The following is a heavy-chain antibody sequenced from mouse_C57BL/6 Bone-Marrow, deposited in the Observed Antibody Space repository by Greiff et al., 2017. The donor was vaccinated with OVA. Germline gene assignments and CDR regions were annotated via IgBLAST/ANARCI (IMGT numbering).Heavy chain of an antibody. J-gene: IGHJ4*01. CDR2: IHPNSGST. Sequence: VQLQQSGAELVKPGASVKLSCKASGYTFTSYWMHWVKQRPGQGLEWIGMIHPNSGSTNYNEKFKSKATLTVDKSSSTAYMQLSSLTSEDSAVYYCARRGIYYYGSSYFFYAMDYWGQGTSVTVSS. CDR1: GYTFTSYW. D-gene: IGHD1-1*01. V-gene: IGHV1-64*01. CDR3: ARRGIYYYGSSYFFYAMDY.